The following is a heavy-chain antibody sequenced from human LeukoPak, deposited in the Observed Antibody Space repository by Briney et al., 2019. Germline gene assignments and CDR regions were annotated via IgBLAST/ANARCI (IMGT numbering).Heavy chain of an antibody. J-gene: IGHJ5*02. V-gene: IGHV3-7*01. CDR2: IKQDGCEK. CDR1: GFTFSSYW. D-gene: IGHD3-10*01. Sequence: PGGSLRLSCVASGFTFSSYWMSWVRQTPGKGLEWVANIKQDGCEKNYIDSVKGRFTISRDNAKDSLYLQMNSLRADDTAIYYCARGRGAGSYHRFDPWGQGTLAIVSS. CDR3: ARGRGAGSYHRFDP.